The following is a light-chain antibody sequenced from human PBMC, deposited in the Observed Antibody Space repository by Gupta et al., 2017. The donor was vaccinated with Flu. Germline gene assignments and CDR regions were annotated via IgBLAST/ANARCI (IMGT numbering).Light chain of an antibody. CDR3: QQYSRFST. Sequence: DIQMTQSPSTLSASVGDTVTITCRASQSISTWLAWYQQIPGRAPKLLIHRASALETGVPSRFSGSGAGTEFTLTISSLQPDDFATYYCQQYSRFSTFGGGTKVEIK. CDR1: QSISTW. CDR2: RAS. J-gene: IGKJ4*01. V-gene: IGKV1-5*03.